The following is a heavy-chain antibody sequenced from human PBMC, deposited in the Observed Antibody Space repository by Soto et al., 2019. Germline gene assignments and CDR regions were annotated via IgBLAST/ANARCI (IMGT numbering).Heavy chain of an antibody. J-gene: IGHJ6*02. CDR2: ISSGSLSI. CDR1: GFTFSRYT. D-gene: IGHD3-16*01. Sequence: EVQLEESGGGLVQPGGSLRLSCAASGFTFSRYTMNWVRQTPGKGLEWVSYISSGSLSIYYADSVKGRFIVSRDNAKNSLFLQMNSLRDEDTAVYYCARGGSSSDNGMDVWGQGTTVTVSS. V-gene: IGHV3-48*02. CDR3: ARGGSSSDNGMDV.